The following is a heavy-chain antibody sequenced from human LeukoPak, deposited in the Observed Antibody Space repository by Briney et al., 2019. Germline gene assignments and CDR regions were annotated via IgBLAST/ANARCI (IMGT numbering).Heavy chain of an antibody. V-gene: IGHV3-48*03. CDR2: ISSSGSTI. D-gene: IGHD3-22*01. Sequence: GGSLRLSCAASGFTFSNYEMNWVRQAPGKGLEWVSYISSSGSTIYYADSVKGRFTISRDNAKNSLYLQMNSLRAEDTAVYYCAGGDSSGYYPIDYWGQGTLVTVSS. CDR3: AGGDSSGYYPIDY. J-gene: IGHJ4*02. CDR1: GFTFSNYE.